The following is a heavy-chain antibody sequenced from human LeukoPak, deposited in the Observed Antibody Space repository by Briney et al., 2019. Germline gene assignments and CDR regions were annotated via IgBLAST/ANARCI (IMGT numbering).Heavy chain of an antibody. D-gene: IGHD5-18*01. V-gene: IGHV3-23*01. Sequence: PGGSLRLSCAASGFSFSSYAMSWVRQAPGKWLEWVSAIRGSGGSTYYADSGEGRFTISRDNSKNTLYLQINSLRAEDTAVYYCAKDSYVDTAMGFYYYYDMDVWGKGTTVTVSS. CDR3: AKDSYVDTAMGFYYYYDMDV. CDR2: IRGSGGST. CDR1: GFSFSSYA. J-gene: IGHJ6*03.